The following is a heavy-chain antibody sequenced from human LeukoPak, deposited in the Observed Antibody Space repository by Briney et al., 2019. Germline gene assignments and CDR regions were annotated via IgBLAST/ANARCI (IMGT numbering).Heavy chain of an antibody. CDR2: ISAYNGDT. D-gene: IGHD6-13*01. CDR1: GYTFNRHG. CDR3: ARVEQQLVFDYYYYGMDV. V-gene: IGHV1-18*01. Sequence: ASVKVSCKASGYTFNRHGISWARQAPGQGLEWMGWISAYNGDTKYAQKFQGRVTLTIDTSTSTAYMELRSLRSEDTAVYYCARVEQQLVFDYYYYGMDVWGQGTTVTVSS. J-gene: IGHJ6*02.